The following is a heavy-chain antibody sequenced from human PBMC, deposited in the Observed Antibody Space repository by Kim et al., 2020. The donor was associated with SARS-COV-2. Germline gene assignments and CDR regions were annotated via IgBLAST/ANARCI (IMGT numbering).Heavy chain of an antibody. V-gene: IGHV1-3*01. CDR3: ARGARTSGSGAFDI. CDR2: INAGNGNT. J-gene: IGHJ3*02. CDR1: GYTFTSYA. Sequence: ASVKVSCKASGYTFTSYAMHWVRQAPGQRLEWMGWINAGNGNTKYSQKFQGRVTITRDTSASTAYMELSSLRSEDTAVYYCARGARTSGSGAFDIWGQGTMVTVSS. D-gene: IGHD3-22*01.